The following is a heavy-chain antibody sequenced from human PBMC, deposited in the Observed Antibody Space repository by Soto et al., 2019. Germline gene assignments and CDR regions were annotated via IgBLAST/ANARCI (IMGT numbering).Heavy chain of an antibody. CDR2: IIPILGIA. Sequence: SVKVSCKASGGTFSSYTISWVRQAPGQGLEWMGRIIPILGIANYAQKFQGRVTITADKSTSTAYMELSSLRSEDTAVYYCAREKGYCSGGSCYFLNYYYYYMDVWGKGTTVTVSS. J-gene: IGHJ6*03. CDR3: AREKGYCSGGSCYFLNYYYYYMDV. CDR1: GGTFSSYT. D-gene: IGHD2-15*01. V-gene: IGHV1-69*04.